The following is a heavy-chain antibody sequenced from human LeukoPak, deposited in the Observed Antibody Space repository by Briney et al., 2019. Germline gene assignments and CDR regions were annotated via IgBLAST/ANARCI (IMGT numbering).Heavy chain of an antibody. J-gene: IGHJ3*02. CDR3: ARDQSVRLLQTSSTYFKHVFAI. Sequence: ASVKVSCKASGYTFISYGISWVRQAPGQGLEWIGWISAYNGNTNYAQKVQGRVTMTTDTSTSTAYMELRSLRFDDTAVYYCARDQSVRLLQTSSTYFKHVFAIWGQGSMVTVSS. D-gene: IGHD6-13*01. CDR2: ISAYNGNT. CDR1: GYTFISYG. V-gene: IGHV1-18*01.